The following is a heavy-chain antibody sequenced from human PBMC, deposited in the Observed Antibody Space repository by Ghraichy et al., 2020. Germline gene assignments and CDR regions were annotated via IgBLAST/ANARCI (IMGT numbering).Heavy chain of an antibody. CDR3: ATRYCTNGVCYLNY. CDR2: MCNSGST. V-gene: IGHV4-61*01. D-gene: IGHD2-8*01. Sequence: SQTLSLTCSVSGGSVSSGSYYWSWLRQPPGRGLKWIGYMCNSGSTNYNPSHKSRVTISVDTSKNPFSLKLSSVTAADTVMYYGATRYCTNGVCYLNYWGQGTLVTVSS. CDR1: GGSVSSGSYY. J-gene: IGHJ4*02.